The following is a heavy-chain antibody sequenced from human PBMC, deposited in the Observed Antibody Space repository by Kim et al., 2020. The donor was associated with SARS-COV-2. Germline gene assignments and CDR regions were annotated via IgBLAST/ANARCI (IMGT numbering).Heavy chain of an antibody. Sequence: GESLKISCKGSGYSFTSYWIGWVRQMPGKGLEWMEIIYPGDSDTRYSPSFQGQVTISADKSISTAYLQWSSLKASDTAMYYCARRLGLRPTHSPFDYWGQGTLVTVSS. CDR2: IYPGDSDT. D-gene: IGHD5-12*01. CDR3: ARRLGLRPTHSPFDY. J-gene: IGHJ4*02. CDR1: GYSFTSYW. V-gene: IGHV5-51*01.